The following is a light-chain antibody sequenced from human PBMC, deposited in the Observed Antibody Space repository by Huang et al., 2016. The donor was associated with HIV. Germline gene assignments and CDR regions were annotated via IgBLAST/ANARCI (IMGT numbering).Light chain of an antibody. V-gene: IGKV2-28*01. CDR1: QSLLHSNGYNY. Sequence: EIVMTQSQLSLPVTPGEPASISCRSSQSLLHSNGYNYLDWYLQKPGQSPQLLIYLGSNRASGVPDRFSGSGSGTDFTLKISRVEAEDVGIYYCMQALQTPVFGPGTRVDIK. CDR3: MQALQTPV. CDR2: LGS. J-gene: IGKJ3*01.